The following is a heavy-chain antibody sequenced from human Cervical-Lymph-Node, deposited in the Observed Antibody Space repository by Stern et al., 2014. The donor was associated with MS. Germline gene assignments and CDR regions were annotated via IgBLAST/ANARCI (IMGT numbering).Heavy chain of an antibody. J-gene: IGHJ4*02. D-gene: IGHD3-3*01. Sequence: ESGPALVKPTQTLTLTCTFSGFSLVTSGVRVSWIRQPPGKALEWLARIDWNDKTFYKTSLMTRLTISKDTSKNQVVLTMTNVDPVDTATYYCARMMGSGYRHYFDYWGQGTPVTVS. CDR1: GFSLVTSGVR. CDR3: ARMMGSGYRHYFDY. V-gene: IGHV2-70*04. CDR2: IDWNDKT.